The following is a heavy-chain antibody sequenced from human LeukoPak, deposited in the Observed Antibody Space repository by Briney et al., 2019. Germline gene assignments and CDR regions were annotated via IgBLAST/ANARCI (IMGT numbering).Heavy chain of an antibody. V-gene: IGHV1-69*04. CDR1: GGTFSSYA. Sequence: SVKVSCKASGGTFSSYAISWVRQAPGQGLEWMGRIIPILGIANYAQKFQGRVTITADKSTSTAYMELSSLRSEDTAVYYCASRSSNGAFDIWGQGTTVTVSS. J-gene: IGHJ3*02. CDR2: IIPILGIA. CDR3: ASRSSNGAFDI. D-gene: IGHD2-2*01.